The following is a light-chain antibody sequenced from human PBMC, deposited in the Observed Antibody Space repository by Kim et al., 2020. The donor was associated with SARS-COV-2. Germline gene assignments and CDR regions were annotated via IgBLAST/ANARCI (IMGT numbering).Light chain of an antibody. Sequence: GQSITISCTGTSSLVGDYNYVSWYQQPPDKAPKLIIYDVSDRPSGVSTHFSGSKSGNTASLTISGLQAADEADYYCTSYTGADNVVFGGGTQLTVL. J-gene: IGLJ2*01. CDR3: TSYTGADNVV. CDR1: SSLVGDYNY. V-gene: IGLV2-14*03. CDR2: DVS.